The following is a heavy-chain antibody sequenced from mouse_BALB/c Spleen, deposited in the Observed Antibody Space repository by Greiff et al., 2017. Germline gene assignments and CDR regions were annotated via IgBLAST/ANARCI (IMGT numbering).Heavy chain of an antibody. J-gene: IGHJ3*01. V-gene: IGHV3-8*02. CDR1: GDSITSGY. Sequence: EVMLVESGPSLVKPSQTLSLTCSVTGDSITSGYWNWIRKFPGNKLEYMGYISYSGSTYYNPSLKSRISITRDTSKNQYYLQLNSVTTEDTATYYCARWGGRGFAYWGQGTLVTVSA. CDR3: ARWGGRGFAY. D-gene: IGHD3-3*01. CDR2: ISYSGST.